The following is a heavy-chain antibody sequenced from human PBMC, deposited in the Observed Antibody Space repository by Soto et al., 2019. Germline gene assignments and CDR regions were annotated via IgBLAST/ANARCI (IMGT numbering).Heavy chain of an antibody. CDR3: AKDLLLTTITTVGD. CDR2: ISYDGNNK. Sequence: GGSLRLSCAASGFIFSTYGMHWVRQAPGKGLEWLSVISYDGNNKYYADSVKGRFTISRDNSKNTLWLQMDSLRTEDTAVYYCAKDLLLTTITTVGDWGQGTLVTVSS. V-gene: IGHV3-30*18. CDR1: GFIFSTYG. J-gene: IGHJ4*02. D-gene: IGHD4-17*01.